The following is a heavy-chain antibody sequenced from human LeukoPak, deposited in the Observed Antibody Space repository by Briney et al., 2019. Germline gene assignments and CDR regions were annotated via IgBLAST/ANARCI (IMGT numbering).Heavy chain of an antibody. CDR3: ARGPQGGSDWYPHYDY. V-gene: IGHV4-34*01. CDR1: GESFSGYY. D-gene: IGHD2-21*02. J-gene: IGHJ4*02. CDR2: IKFSRST. Sequence: SETLSLTCGVYGESFSGYYWIWIRQSPGKGLEWIGEIKFSRSTYYHPYLRSRVVMSVDKSKKQFSLKMPSVTAADTAFYYCARGPQGGSDWYPHYDYWGRGTLVTVSS.